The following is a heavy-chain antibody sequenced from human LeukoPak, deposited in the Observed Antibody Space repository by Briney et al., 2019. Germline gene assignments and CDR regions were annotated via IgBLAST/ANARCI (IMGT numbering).Heavy chain of an antibody. Sequence: ASVKVSCKASGYTFTSYGVSWVRQAHGQGLEWMGWISAYNGNTNYAQRLQGRVTMTTDTSTSTAYMELRSLRSDDTAVYYCARVIGSGIAVVWGDYWGQGTLVTVSS. CDR2: ISAYNGNT. D-gene: IGHD6-19*01. CDR1: GYTFTSYG. J-gene: IGHJ4*02. CDR3: ARVIGSGIAVVWGDY. V-gene: IGHV1-18*01.